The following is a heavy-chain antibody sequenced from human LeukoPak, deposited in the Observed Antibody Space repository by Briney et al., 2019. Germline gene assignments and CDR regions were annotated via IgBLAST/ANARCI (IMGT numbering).Heavy chain of an antibody. Sequence: GGSLRLSCAASGFTFSSYDMHWGRQATGKGLEWVSAIGTAGDTYYPGSVKGRFTISRENAKNSLYLQMNSLRAGDTAVYYCARGSEGIVGATTAGFDYWGQGTLVTVSS. D-gene: IGHD1-26*01. CDR1: GFTFSSYD. J-gene: IGHJ4*02. V-gene: IGHV3-13*01. CDR3: ARGSEGIVGATTAGFDY. CDR2: IGTAGDT.